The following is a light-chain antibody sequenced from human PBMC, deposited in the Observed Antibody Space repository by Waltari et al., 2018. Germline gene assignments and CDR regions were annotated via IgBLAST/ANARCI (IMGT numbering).Light chain of an antibody. CDR1: TGHSSHV. CDR3: ETGGHGTWV. V-gene: IGLV4-69*01. CDR2: VNSDGSH. J-gene: IGLJ3*02. Sequence: QPVLTQSPSASASLGASVNLTCPLSTGHSSHVITWSQKQAEKGPRYLMKVNSDGSHSKGDDTPDRFSGSSSGAERYLTISNLQPEDEADYYCETGGHGTWVFGGGTKVTVL.